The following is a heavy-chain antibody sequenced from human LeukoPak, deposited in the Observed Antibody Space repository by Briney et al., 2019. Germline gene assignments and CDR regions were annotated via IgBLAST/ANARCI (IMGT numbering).Heavy chain of an antibody. J-gene: IGHJ5*02. CDR2: ISSSSSYI. CDR3: AREDTFYDFWSGRTYNWFDP. CDR1: GFTFSSYS. Sequence: GGSLRLSCAASGFTFSSYSMNWVRQAPGKGLEWVSSISSSSSYIYYADSVKGRFTTSRDNAKNSLYLQMNSLRAEDTAVYYCAREDTFYDFWSGRTYNWFDPWGQGTLVTVSS. V-gene: IGHV3-21*01. D-gene: IGHD3-3*01.